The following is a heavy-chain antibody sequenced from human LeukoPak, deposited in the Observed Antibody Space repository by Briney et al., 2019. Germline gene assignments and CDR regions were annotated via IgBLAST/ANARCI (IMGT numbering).Heavy chain of an antibody. CDR1: GGSISSYY. CDR2: IYYSGST. Sequence: PSETLSLTCTVSGGSISSYYWGWIRQPPGKGLEWIGSIYYSGSTYYNPSLKSRVTISVDTSKNQFSLKLSSVTAADTAVYYCARSGGTWSYNYWGQGTLVTVSS. CDR3: ARSGGTWSYNY. V-gene: IGHV4-39*07. D-gene: IGHD1-26*01. J-gene: IGHJ4*02.